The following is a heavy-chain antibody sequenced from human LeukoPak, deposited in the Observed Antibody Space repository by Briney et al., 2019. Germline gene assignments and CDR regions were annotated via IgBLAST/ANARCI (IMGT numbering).Heavy chain of an antibody. CDR1: GFTFSGSA. D-gene: IGHD3-10*01. Sequence: GGSLRLSCAASGFTFSGSAMHWVRQASGKGLEWVGRIKTKSEGGTTDYAAPAKGRFTISRDDSKNALFLQMDSLKSDDTAMYYCTTEFKELGSFFYFYYMDVWGTGTTVTISS. J-gene: IGHJ6*03. V-gene: IGHV3-15*01. CDR2: IKTKSEGGTT. CDR3: TTEFKELGSFFYFYYMDV.